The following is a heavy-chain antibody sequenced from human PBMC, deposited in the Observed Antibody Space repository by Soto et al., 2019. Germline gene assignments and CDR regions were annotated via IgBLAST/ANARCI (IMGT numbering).Heavy chain of an antibody. CDR2: IYYSGST. CDR3: ARHYYDSSGYYLVYYYGMDV. D-gene: IGHD3-22*01. Sequence: SETLSLTCTVSGGSISSSSYYWGWIRQPPGKGLEWIGSIYYSGSTYYNPSLKSRVTISVDTSKNQFSLKLSSVTAADTAVYYCARHYYDSSGYYLVYYYGMDVWGQGTTVTVSS. CDR1: GGSISSSSYY. J-gene: IGHJ6*02. V-gene: IGHV4-39*01.